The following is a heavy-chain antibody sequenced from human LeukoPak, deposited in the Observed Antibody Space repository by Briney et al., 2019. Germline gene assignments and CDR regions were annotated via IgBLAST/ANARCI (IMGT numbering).Heavy chain of an antibody. CDR1: GYTFTGYY. D-gene: IGHD2-2*01. CDR3: ARGGDCSSTSCYPFDY. J-gene: IGHJ4*02. V-gene: IGHV1-2*04. Sequence: ASVKVSCKASGYTFTGYYMHWVRQAPGQGLEWMGWINPNSGGTNYAQKFQGWVTMTRDTSISTAYMELSRLRSDDTAVYYCARGGDCSSTSCYPFDYWGQGTLVTVSS. CDR2: INPNSGGT.